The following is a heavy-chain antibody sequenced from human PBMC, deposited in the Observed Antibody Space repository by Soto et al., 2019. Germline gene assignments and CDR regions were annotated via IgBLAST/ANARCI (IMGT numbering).Heavy chain of an antibody. Sequence: VASVKASSKASGYTLTSYAMHWVRQAPGQRLEWMGWINAGNGNTKYSQKFQGRVTITRDTSASTAYMELSSLRSEDTAVYYCARGSGLTYFDYWGQGTLVTVS. D-gene: IGHD3-10*01. J-gene: IGHJ4*02. CDR3: ARGSGLTYFDY. CDR2: INAGNGNT. V-gene: IGHV1-3*01. CDR1: GYTLTSYA.